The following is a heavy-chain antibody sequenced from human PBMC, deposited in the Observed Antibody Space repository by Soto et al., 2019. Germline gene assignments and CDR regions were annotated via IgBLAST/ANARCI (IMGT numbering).Heavy chain of an antibody. CDR3: ARGRAADGTGTFDY. Sequence: PSETLSLTCTVSGGSMRSSRYYWGWIRQPPGKGLEWIGSIYYSGSTYYNPSLKSRVTISVDTSKNQFSLQLNSVTPEDTAVYYCARGRAADGTGTFDYWGQGTLVTVSS. CDR1: GGSMRSSRYY. D-gene: IGHD6-13*01. J-gene: IGHJ4*02. CDR2: IYYSGST. V-gene: IGHV4-39*01.